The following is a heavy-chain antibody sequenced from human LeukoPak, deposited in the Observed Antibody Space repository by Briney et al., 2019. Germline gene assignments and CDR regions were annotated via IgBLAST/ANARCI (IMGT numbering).Heavy chain of an antibody. CDR3: ARLLCYYDSSRFLTCDAFDI. V-gene: IGHV3-48*04. CDR2: ISSSSSTI. J-gene: IGHJ3*02. CDR1: GFTFSSYS. D-gene: IGHD3-22*01. Sequence: GGSLRLSCAASGFTFSSYSMNWVRQAPGKGLEWISYISSSSSTIYYADSVKGRFTISRDNAKNSLYLQMNSLRAEDTAVYFCARLLCYYDSSRFLTCDAFDIWGQGTMVTVSS.